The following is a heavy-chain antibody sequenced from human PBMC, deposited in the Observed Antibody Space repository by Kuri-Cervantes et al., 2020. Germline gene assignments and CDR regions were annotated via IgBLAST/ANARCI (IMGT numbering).Heavy chain of an antibody. CDR1: GYTFTSCD. CDR2: MNPNSGNT. J-gene: IGHJ3*02. V-gene: IGHV1-8*01. CDR3: ARDFSSLSDAFDI. Sequence: ASVKVSCKASGYTFTSCDINWVRQATGQGLEWMGWMNPNSGNTGYAQKFQGRVTMTRDTSTSTVYMELSSLRSEDTAVYYCARDFSSLSDAFDIWGQGTMVTVSS. D-gene: IGHD2/OR15-2a*01.